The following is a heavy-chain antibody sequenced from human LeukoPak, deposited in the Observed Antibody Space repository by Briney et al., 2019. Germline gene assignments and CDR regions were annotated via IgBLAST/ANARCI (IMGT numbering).Heavy chain of an antibody. J-gene: IGHJ4*02. CDR3: ARAGSPIAALVY. CDR1: GFTFSSYS. D-gene: IGHD6-13*01. V-gene: IGHV3-48*04. CDR2: ISSSGSTI. Sequence: GSLRLSCAASGFTFSSYSMNWVRQAPGKGLEWVSYISSSGSTIYYVDSVKGRFTISRDNAKNSLYLQMNSLRAEDTAVYYCARAGSPIAALVYWGQGTLVTVSS.